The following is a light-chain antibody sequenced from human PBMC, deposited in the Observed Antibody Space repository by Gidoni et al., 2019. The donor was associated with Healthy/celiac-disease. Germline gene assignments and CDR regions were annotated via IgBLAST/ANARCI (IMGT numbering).Light chain of an antibody. CDR1: QSVSTS. Sequence: ELVLIQSPATLSLSPGERANLSCRASQSVSTSLAWYQQKPRQAHRLLIYDASNRDTGMPARFSGSGSGTDVTVTISSLEPDDFAVYYWQQYINWPLTFGGGTKVEIK. V-gene: IGKV3-11*01. J-gene: IGKJ4*01. CDR2: DAS. CDR3: QQYINWPLT.